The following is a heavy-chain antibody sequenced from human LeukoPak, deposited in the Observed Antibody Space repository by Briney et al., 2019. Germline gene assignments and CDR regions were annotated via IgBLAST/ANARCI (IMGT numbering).Heavy chain of an antibody. D-gene: IGHD3-22*01. CDR2: IKSKTDGGTT. V-gene: IGHV3-15*01. CDR1: GFTFSNAW. J-gene: IGHJ4*03. Sequence: GGSLRLSCAASGFTFSNAWMSWVRQAPGKGLEWVGRIKSKTDGGTTDYAAPVKGRFTVSRDDSKNTLYLQMNSLKTEDTAVYYCTTPRGYYDSSGYYYFDYWGKGTTVTVSS. CDR3: TTPRGYYDSSGYYYFDY.